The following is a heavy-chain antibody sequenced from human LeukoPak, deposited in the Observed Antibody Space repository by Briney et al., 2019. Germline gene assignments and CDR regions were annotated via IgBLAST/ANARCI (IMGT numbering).Heavy chain of an antibody. D-gene: IGHD3-9*01. V-gene: IGHV1-18*01. CDR3: ARVGDILTGYPYYFDY. J-gene: IGHJ4*02. Sequence: ASVKVSCNASGGTFSNYAISWVRQAPGQGLEWMGGISAYNGNTNYTQKFQGRVTMTTDTSTSTAYMELRSLRSDDTAVYYCARVGDILTGYPYYFDYWGQGTLVTVSS. CDR1: GGTFSNYA. CDR2: ISAYNGNT.